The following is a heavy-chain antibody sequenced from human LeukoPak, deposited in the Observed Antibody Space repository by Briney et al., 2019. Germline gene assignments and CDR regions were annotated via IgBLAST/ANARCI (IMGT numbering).Heavy chain of an antibody. CDR3: AKITLVASTPFDY. V-gene: IGHV3-43*02. Sequence: GGSLRLSCAASGFTFDDYAMHWVRQAPGKGLEWVSLISGDGGSTYYADSVKGRFTISRDNSKNTLSLLMNSLSTEDTAVYYCAKITLVASTPFDYWGQGTLVTVSS. D-gene: IGHD2-15*01. J-gene: IGHJ4*02. CDR1: GFTFDDYA. CDR2: ISGDGGST.